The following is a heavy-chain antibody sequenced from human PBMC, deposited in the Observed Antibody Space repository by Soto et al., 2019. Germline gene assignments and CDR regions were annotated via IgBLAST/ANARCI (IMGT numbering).Heavy chain of an antibody. D-gene: IGHD3-10*01. Sequence: QVQLQQWGAGLLKPSETLSLTCAVYGGSFSGYYWSWIRQPPGKGLEWIGEINHSGSTNYNPSLKSRVTISVDTSKNQFSLKLSSVTAADTAVYYCARGKREYYYVSGSYSSLTYYYYMDVWGKGTTVTVSS. CDR2: INHSGST. CDR3: ARGKREYYYVSGSYSSLTYYYYMDV. J-gene: IGHJ6*03. CDR1: GGSFSGYY. V-gene: IGHV4-34*01.